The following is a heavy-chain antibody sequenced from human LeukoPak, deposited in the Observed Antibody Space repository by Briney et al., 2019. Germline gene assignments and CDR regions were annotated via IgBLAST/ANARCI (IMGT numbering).Heavy chain of an antibody. CDR3: AKDHLGYCSGGSCPNDY. D-gene: IGHD2-15*01. J-gene: IGHJ4*02. V-gene: IGHV3-23*01. CDR1: GFTFSSYA. CDR2: ISGSGGST. Sequence: GGSPRLSCAASGFTFSSYAMSWVRQAPGKGLEWVSAISGSGGSTYYADSVKGRFTISRDNSKNTLYLQMNSLRAEDTAVYYCAKDHLGYCSGGSCPNDYWGQGTLVTVSS.